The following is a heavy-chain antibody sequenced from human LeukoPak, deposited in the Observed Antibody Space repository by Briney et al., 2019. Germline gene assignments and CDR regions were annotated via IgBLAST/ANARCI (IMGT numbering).Heavy chain of an antibody. V-gene: IGHV3-23*01. D-gene: IGHD3-10*01. CDR2: ISGSGGST. J-gene: IGHJ4*02. Sequence: PGGSLRLSCAASGFTFSSYAMSWVRQAPGKGLEWVSAISGSGGSTYYADSVKGRFTISRDNSKNTLYLQMNSLRAEDTAVYYCAKGVDRVVLLWFGELFIGLNYWGQGTLVTVSS. CDR3: AKGVDRVVLLWFGELFIGLNY. CDR1: GFTFSSYA.